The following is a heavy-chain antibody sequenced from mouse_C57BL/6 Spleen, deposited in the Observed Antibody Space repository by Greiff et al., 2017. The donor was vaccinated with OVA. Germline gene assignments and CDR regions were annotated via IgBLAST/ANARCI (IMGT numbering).Heavy chain of an antibody. J-gene: IGHJ3*01. CDR2: INPSNGGT. V-gene: IGHV1-18*01. CDR3: ARVGLTGRNWFAY. Sequence: VQLQQSGPELVKPGASVKMSCKASGYTFTDYNMHWVKQSHGKSLEWIGNINPSNGGTNYNEKFKSKATLTVDKSSSTAYMQLSSLTSEDSAVYYCARVGLTGRNWFAYWGQGTLVTVSA. CDR1: GYTFTDYN. D-gene: IGHD4-1*01.